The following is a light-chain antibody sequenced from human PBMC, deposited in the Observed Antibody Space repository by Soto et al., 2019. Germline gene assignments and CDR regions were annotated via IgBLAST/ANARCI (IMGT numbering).Light chain of an antibody. CDR2: GNS. J-gene: IGLJ2*01. Sequence: QLVLTQPPSVSEAPGQRVTISCTGSSSNIGAGYDVHWYQQLPGTAPKLLIYGNSNRPSGVPDRFSGSKSGTSASLAITGLQAEDEDYYYCQSYDSSLSAVVFGGGTKVTV. CDR1: SSNIGAGYD. CDR3: QSYDSSLSAVV. V-gene: IGLV1-40*01.